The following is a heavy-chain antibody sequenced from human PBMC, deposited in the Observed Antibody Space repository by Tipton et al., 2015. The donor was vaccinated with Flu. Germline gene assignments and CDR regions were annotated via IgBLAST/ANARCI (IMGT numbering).Heavy chain of an antibody. CDR2: IYPSGNT. V-gene: IGHV4-4*07. CDR3: ARSGSYHHYYFDL. D-gene: IGHD1-26*01. Sequence: TLSLTCTASGGSVTSSYWSWIRQPAGKGLEWIGRIYPSGNTNYNPSLQSRVTMSVDTSRNQFSLSLTSVTAADAAIYYCARSGSYHHYYFDLWGRGTLVSVSS. J-gene: IGHJ2*01. CDR1: GGSVTSSY.